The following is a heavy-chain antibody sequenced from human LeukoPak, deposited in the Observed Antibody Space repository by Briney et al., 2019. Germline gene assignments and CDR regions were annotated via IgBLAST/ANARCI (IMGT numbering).Heavy chain of an antibody. CDR1: GFTFDDYA. Sequence: QSGGSLRLSCAASGFTFDDYAMHWVRQAPGKGLEWVSGISWNSGSIGYADSVKGRFTISRDNAKNSLYLQMNSLRAEDTALYYCAKEGAPDRSGWQGDYFDYWGQGTLVTVSS. CDR2: ISWNSGSI. V-gene: IGHV3-9*01. J-gene: IGHJ4*02. D-gene: IGHD6-19*01. CDR3: AKEGAPDRSGWQGDYFDY.